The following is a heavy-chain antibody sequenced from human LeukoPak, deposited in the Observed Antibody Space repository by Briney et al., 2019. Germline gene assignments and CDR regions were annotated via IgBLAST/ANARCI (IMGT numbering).Heavy chain of an antibody. J-gene: IGHJ4*02. CDR2: ISRSGGST. V-gene: IGHV3-23*01. CDR1: GSIFSNYA. D-gene: IGHD2-21*02. CDR3: ARGGGDYCFDY. Sequence: GSLRLSCATSGSIFSNYAISWVRQAPGKGLEWVSAISRSGGSTYYADSVKGRCTISRDNSKNTLYLQMNSLGAEDTAVYFCARGGGDYCFDYWGQGALVTVSS.